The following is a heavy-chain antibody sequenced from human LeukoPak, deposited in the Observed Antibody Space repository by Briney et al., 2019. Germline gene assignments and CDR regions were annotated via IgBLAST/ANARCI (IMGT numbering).Heavy chain of an antibody. CDR2: INHSGST. V-gene: IGHV4-34*01. Sequence: SETLSLTCAVYGGSFSGYYWSWIRQPPGKGLEWIEEINHSGSTNYNPSLKSRVTISVDTSKNQFSLKLSSVTAADTAVYYCARAPRWGRGYSGYNQGTTFDYWGQGTLVTVSS. J-gene: IGHJ4*02. CDR3: ARAPRWGRGYSGYNQGTTFDY. CDR1: GGSFSGYY. D-gene: IGHD5-12*01.